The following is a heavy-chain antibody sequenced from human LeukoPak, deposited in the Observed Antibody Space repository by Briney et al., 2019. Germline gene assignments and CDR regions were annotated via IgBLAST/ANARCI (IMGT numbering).Heavy chain of an antibody. CDR2: IIPILGIA. D-gene: IGHD5-18*01. CDR3: ARSLWGYGYDVDY. J-gene: IGHJ4*02. Sequence: GASVKVSCKGSGYTFTSYDINWVRQAPGQGLKWMGRIIPILGIANYAQKFQGRVTITADKSTSTAYMELSSLRSEDTAVYYCARSLWGYGYDVDYWGQGTLVTVSS. V-gene: IGHV1-69*04. CDR1: GYTFTSYD.